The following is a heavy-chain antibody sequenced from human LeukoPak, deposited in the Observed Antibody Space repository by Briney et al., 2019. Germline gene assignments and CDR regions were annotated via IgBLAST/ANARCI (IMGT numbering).Heavy chain of an antibody. Sequence: PSETLSLTCAVYGGSFSGYYWSWIRQPPGKGLEWIGEINHSGSTNYNPSLKSRVTISVDTSKNQFSLKLSSVTAADTAVYYCARGPASLIAFDIWGQGTMVTVSS. CDR1: GGSFSGYY. V-gene: IGHV4-34*01. CDR2: INHSGST. CDR3: ARGPASLIAFDI. D-gene: IGHD2-8*01. J-gene: IGHJ3*02.